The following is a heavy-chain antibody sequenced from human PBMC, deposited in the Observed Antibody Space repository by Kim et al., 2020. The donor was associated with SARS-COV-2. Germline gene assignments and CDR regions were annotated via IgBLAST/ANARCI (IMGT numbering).Heavy chain of an antibody. V-gene: IGHV3-23*01. CDR3: AKDVRGVRTNWFDP. J-gene: IGHJ5*02. Sequence: ADSVKGRFTISRDNSKNTLYLQMNSLRAEDTAVYYCAKDVRGVRTNWFDPWGQGTLVTVSS. D-gene: IGHD3-10*02.